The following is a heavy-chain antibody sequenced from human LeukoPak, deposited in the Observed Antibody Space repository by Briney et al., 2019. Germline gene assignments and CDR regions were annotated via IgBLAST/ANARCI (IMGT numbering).Heavy chain of an antibody. D-gene: IGHD6-19*01. CDR2: ISSSSSTI. J-gene: IGHJ3*02. Sequence: GGSLRLSCAASGFTFSSYSMNWVRQAPGKGLEWVSYISSSSSTIYYADSVKGRFTISRDNAKNSLYLKMNSLRDEDTAVYYCARDYESSGWYDAFDIWGQGTMVTVSS. CDR1: GFTFSSYS. V-gene: IGHV3-48*02. CDR3: ARDYESSGWYDAFDI.